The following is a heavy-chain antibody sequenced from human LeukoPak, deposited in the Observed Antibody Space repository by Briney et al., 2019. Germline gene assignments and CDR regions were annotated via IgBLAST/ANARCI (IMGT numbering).Heavy chain of an antibody. CDR2: TSYDGSHK. CDR3: AKDDPYSLDY. Sequence: GGSLRLSCVVSGFTFSSYGMHWVRQAPGKGLEWVAVTSYDGSHKYYADPVKGRFTISRDDSKNTLYLQMNNLRTEDTAVYYCAKDDPYSLDYWGQGTLVTVSS. CDR1: GFTFSSYG. J-gene: IGHJ4*02. D-gene: IGHD5-18*01. V-gene: IGHV3-30*18.